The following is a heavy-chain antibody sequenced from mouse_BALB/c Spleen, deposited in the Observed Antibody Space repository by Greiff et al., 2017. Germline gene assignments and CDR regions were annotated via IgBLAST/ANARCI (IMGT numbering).Heavy chain of an antibody. Sequence: VKLQQSGAELVRPGVSVKISCKGSGYTFTDYAMHWVKQSHAKSLEWIGVISTYYGDASYNQKFKGKATMTVDKSSSTAYMELARLTSEDSAIYYCARLENDYDGAWFAYWGQGTLVTVSA. CDR1: GYTFTDYA. D-gene: IGHD2-4*01. V-gene: IGHV1S137*01. CDR3: ARLENDYDGAWFAY. J-gene: IGHJ3*01. CDR2: ISTYYGDA.